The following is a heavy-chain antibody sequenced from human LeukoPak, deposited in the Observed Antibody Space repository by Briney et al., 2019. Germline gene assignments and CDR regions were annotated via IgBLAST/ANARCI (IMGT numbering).Heavy chain of an antibody. Sequence: PGGSLRLSCAASGFTFSSYGMHWVRQAPGKGLEWVAVISYDGSNKYYADSVKGRFTISRDNSKNTLYLQMNSLRAEDTAVYYCAKGRAKGGYCSGGSCYGEYYFDYWGQGTLVTVSS. V-gene: IGHV3-30*18. D-gene: IGHD2-15*01. J-gene: IGHJ4*02. CDR2: ISYDGSNK. CDR3: AKGRAKGGYCSGGSCYGEYYFDY. CDR1: GFTFSSYG.